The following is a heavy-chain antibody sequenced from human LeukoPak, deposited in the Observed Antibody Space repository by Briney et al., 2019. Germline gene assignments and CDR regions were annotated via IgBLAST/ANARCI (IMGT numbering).Heavy chain of an antibody. CDR1: GYSCTSNH. J-gene: IGHJ4*02. CDR3: ARDQEGFDY. V-gene: IGHV1-46*01. Sequence: GASVKVSCKVSGYSCTSNHIHWVRQAPGQGLEWMGMIYPRDGSTSYAQRFQDRVTVTRDTSTSTVHMELSGLRSEDTAVYYCARDQEGFDYWGQGTLVTVSS. CDR2: IYPRDGST.